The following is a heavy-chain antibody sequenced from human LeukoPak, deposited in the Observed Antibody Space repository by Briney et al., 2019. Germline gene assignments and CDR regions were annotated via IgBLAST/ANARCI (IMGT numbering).Heavy chain of an antibody. CDR1: GFTFSTYS. CDR2: IYQNGNDT. D-gene: IGHD1-26*01. V-gene: IGHV3-23*05. Sequence: GGSLRLSCAASGFTFSTYSMAWVRQAPGKGPEWVSNIYQNGNDTFYADSVKGRFTISRDNSKNTLYLQMSSLRTEDTAIYYCVKVVVPDSGGDLDYWGQGTLVTVSS. CDR3: VKVVVPDSGGDLDY. J-gene: IGHJ4*02.